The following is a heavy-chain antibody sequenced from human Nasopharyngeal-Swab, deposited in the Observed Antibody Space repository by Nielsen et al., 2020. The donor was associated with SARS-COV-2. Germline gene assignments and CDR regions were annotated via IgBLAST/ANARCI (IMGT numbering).Heavy chain of an antibody. CDR3: ARGGAGVVPAPVLGLGPYYYYYYMDV. D-gene: IGHD2-2*01. CDR1: SGSFSEYN. Sequence: GSLRPSCAVFSGSFSEYNWNWIRQLPGKGLEWTGEINHGGTTNYNPSLKSRVTVSVDTSKNQFSLRLSPVTAADTAVYYCARGGAGVVPAPVLGLGPYYYYYYMDVWGKGTTVTVSS. J-gene: IGHJ6*03. CDR2: INHGGTT. V-gene: IGHV4-34*01.